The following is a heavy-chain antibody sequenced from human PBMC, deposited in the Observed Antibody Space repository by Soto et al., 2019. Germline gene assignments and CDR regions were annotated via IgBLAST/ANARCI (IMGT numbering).Heavy chain of an antibody. Sequence: QVQLVQSGAEVKKPGASVKVSCKASGYTFTSYGISWVRQAPGQGLGWMGWVSAYNGNTNYAQKHQGRVTMTTDTSTSTAYMELRSLRSDDTALYYCARGKSVIAPSYFDYWGQGTLVTVSS. V-gene: IGHV1-18*01. J-gene: IGHJ4*02. CDR1: GYTFTSYG. D-gene: IGHD3-16*02. CDR2: VSAYNGNT. CDR3: ARGKSVIAPSYFDY.